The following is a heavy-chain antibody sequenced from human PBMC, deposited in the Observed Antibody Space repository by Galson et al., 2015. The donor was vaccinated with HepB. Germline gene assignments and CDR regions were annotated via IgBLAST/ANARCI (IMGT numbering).Heavy chain of an antibody. J-gene: IGHJ3*02. Sequence: SLRLSCAASGFTFSSYAMSWVRQAPGKGLEWVSSISSSSSYIYYADSVKGRFTISRDNAKNSLYLQMNRLRAEDTAVYYCARVLGYSSGFGAFDIWGQGTMVTASS. D-gene: IGHD5-18*01. CDR3: ARVLGYSSGFGAFDI. V-gene: IGHV3-21*01. CDR1: GFTFSSYA. CDR2: ISSSSSYI.